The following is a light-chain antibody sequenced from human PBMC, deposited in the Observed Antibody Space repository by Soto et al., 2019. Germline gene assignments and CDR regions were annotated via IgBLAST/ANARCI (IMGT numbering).Light chain of an antibody. Sequence: DIQMTQSPSTLSASVGDRVTITCRASQSLSSWLAWYQQKPGKAPKLLIYKASSLESGVPSRFSGSRSGTEFTLTISSLQPDDFATYYCQQFHSFSPTFGQGTKVEIK. CDR2: KAS. V-gene: IGKV1-5*03. CDR1: QSLSSW. CDR3: QQFHSFSPT. J-gene: IGKJ1*01.